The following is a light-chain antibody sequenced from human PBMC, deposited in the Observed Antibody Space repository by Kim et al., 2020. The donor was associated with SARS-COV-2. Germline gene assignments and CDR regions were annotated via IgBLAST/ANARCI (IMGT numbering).Light chain of an antibody. CDR3: QQYNSYSPT. CDR1: QSISNW. Sequence: DIQMTQSPSTLSASVGERVTITCRASQSISNWLAWYQQKPGEAPKLLIYDASSLESGVPSRFGGSGSGTEFTLTISSLQPDDLATYYCQQYNSYSPTFGQGTKLEI. V-gene: IGKV1-5*01. J-gene: IGKJ2*01. CDR2: DAS.